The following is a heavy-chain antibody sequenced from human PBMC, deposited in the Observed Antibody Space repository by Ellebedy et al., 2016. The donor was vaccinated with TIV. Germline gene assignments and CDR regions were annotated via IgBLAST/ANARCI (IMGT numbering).Heavy chain of an antibody. CDR1: GGSISSSSYY. CDR3: ARADTVTGADY. D-gene: IGHD4-17*01. CDR2: IYYSGST. V-gene: IGHV4-39*01. Sequence: SETLSLXXTVSGGSISSSSYYWGWIRQPPGKGLEWIGSIYYSGSTYYNPSLKSRVTISVDTSKNQFSLKLSSVTAADTAVYYCARADTVTGADYWGQGTLVTVSS. J-gene: IGHJ4*02.